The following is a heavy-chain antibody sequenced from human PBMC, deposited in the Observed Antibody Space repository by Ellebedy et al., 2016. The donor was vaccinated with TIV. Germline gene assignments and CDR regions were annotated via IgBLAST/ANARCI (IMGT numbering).Heavy chain of an antibody. J-gene: IGHJ3*02. Sequence: MPSETLSLTCTVSGGSMNNYYWSWIRQPPGKGLEWIGYVSDSGRTNYYPSLRSRVTISADTPKNQFSLKLSFVTAADTAMYYCARDRDYVWGTYRRHDAYDIWGQGTMVTVS. CDR1: GGSMNNYY. CDR2: VSDSGRT. CDR3: ARDRDYVWGTYRRHDAYDI. V-gene: IGHV4-59*01. D-gene: IGHD3-16*02.